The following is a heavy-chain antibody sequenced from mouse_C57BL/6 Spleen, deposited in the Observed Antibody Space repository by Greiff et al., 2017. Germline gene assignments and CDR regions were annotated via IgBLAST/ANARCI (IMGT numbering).Heavy chain of an antibody. V-gene: IGHV5-6*02. CDR2: ISSGGSYT. D-gene: IGHD6-1*01. CDR1: GFTFSSYG. Sequence: EVMLVESGGDLVKPGGSLKLSCAASGFTFSSYGMSWVRQTPDKRLEWVATISSGGSYTYYPDSVKGRFTISRDNAKNTLYLQMSSLKSEDTAMYYCARERASYYCDYWGQGTTLTVSS. J-gene: IGHJ2*01. CDR3: ARERASYYCDY.